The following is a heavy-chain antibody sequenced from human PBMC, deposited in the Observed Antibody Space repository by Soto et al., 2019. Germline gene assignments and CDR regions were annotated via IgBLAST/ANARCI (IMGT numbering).Heavy chain of an antibody. V-gene: IGHV1-69*12. J-gene: IGHJ6*02. Sequence: QVQLVQSGAEVKKPGSSVKVSCKASGGTFSTDSISWVRQAPGQGLEWMGGIIPMFGTANNAQKFQGRVTITADESTSTAYMELSSLRSEDTAVYFCAREIDGYYGMDVWCQGTTVTFAS. CDR1: GGTFSTDS. CDR2: IIPMFGTA. CDR3: AREIDGYYGMDV.